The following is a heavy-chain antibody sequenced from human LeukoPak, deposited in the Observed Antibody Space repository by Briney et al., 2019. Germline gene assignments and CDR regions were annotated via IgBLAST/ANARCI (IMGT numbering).Heavy chain of an antibody. D-gene: IGHD3-9*01. CDR3: ASDNYGMDV. CDR1: GGSFSGYY. J-gene: IGHJ6*02. CDR2: INHSGST. Sequence: PSETLSLTCAVYGGSFSGYYWSWVRQPPGKGLEWIGVINHSGSTNYNPSLKSRVTISVDTSKNQFTLKLSSVTAADTAVYYCASDNYGMDVWGQGTTVAVSS. V-gene: IGHV4-34*01.